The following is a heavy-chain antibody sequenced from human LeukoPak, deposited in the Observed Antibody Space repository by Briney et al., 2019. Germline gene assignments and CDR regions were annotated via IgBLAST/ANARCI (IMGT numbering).Heavy chain of an antibody. Sequence: SVKVSCKASGGTFSSYAISWVRQAPGQGLEWMGGIIPIFGTPNYAQKFQGRVTITADESTSTAYMELSSLRSEDTAVYYCARADCSSTSCYGRRYYYYGMDVWGQGTTVTVSS. CDR1: GGTFSSYA. J-gene: IGHJ6*02. CDR2: IIPIFGTP. D-gene: IGHD2-2*01. V-gene: IGHV1-69*13. CDR3: ARADCSSTSCYGRRYYYYGMDV.